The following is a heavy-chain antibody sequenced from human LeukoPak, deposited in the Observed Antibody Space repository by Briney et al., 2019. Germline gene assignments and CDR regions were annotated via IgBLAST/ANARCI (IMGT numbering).Heavy chain of an antibody. J-gene: IGHJ4*02. Sequence: GGSLRLSCAASGFTFSSYAMHWVRQAPGKGLEWVAVISYDGSNKYCADSVKGRFTISRDNSKNTLYLQMNSLRAEDTAVYYCARPDEGYFDYWGQGTLVTVSS. CDR1: GFTFSSYA. CDR2: ISYDGSNK. CDR3: ARPDEGYFDY. V-gene: IGHV3-30-3*01.